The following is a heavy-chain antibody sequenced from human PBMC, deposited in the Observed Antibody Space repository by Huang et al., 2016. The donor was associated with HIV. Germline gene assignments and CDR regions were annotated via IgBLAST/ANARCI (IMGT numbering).Heavy chain of an antibody. Sequence: QVQLVKSGAEVKKPGASVKVSCKVSGSTLTDLSRHWVRPAPGKGLEWMGGVDPEDGETIYAQKFQGRVTMTEDTSTDTAYMELSSLRSEDTAVYYCATVYRRFRNHDSGDYYFDYWDQGTLVTVSS. CDR3: ATVYRRFRNHDSGDYYFDY. D-gene: IGHD3-22*01. CDR1: GSTLTDLS. V-gene: IGHV1-24*01. J-gene: IGHJ4*02. CDR2: VDPEDGET.